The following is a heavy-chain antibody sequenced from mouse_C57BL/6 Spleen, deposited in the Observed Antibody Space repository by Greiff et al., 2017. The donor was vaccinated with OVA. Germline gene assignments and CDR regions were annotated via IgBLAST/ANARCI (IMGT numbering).Heavy chain of an antibody. Sequence: EVQLQQSGPELVKPGASVKISCKASGYTFTDYYLNWVKQSHGKSLEWIGDINPNNGGTSYNQKFKGKATLTVDKSSSTAYMELRSLTSEDSAVYYCASQIYYDYDGSFDYWGQGTTLTVSS. V-gene: IGHV1-26*01. CDR3: ASQIYYDYDGSFDY. CDR1: GYTFTDYY. CDR2: INPNNGGT. J-gene: IGHJ2*01. D-gene: IGHD2-4*01.